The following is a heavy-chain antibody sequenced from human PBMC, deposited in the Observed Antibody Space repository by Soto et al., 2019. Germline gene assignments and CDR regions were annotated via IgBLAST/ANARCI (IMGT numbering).Heavy chain of an antibody. CDR1: GGTFSSYA. CDR2: IIPIFGTA. Sequence: QVQLVQSGAEVKKPGSSVKVSCKAPGGTFSSYAISWERQAPGQGLEWMGGIIPIFGTANYAQKYQGRVTITADKATSTVYMALSRLRSEDRAVYYCARLGDLDYGGNVDYWGQGTLVTVSS. CDR3: ARLGDLDYGGNVDY. J-gene: IGHJ4*02. D-gene: IGHD4-17*01. V-gene: IGHV1-69*06.